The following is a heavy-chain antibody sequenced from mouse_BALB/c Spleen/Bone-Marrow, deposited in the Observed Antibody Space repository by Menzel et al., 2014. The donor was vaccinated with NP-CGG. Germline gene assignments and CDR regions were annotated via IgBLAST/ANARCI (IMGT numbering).Heavy chain of an antibody. CDR1: GISITTGNYR. V-gene: IGHV3-5*02. D-gene: IGHD2-4*01. CDR2: IYYSGTI. J-gene: IGHJ2*01. CDR3: ARGAMITTGYFDY. Sequence: EVKVVESGPGLVKPSQTVSLTCTVTGISITTGNYRWSWIRQFPGNKLEWIGYIYYSGTITHNPSLTSRTTITRDTSKNQFFLEMNSLTAEDTATYYCARGAMITTGYFDYWGQGTTLTVSS.